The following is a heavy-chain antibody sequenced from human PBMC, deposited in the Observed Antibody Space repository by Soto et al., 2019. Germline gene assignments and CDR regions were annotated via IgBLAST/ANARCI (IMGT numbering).Heavy chain of an antibody. J-gene: IGHJ6*02. D-gene: IGHD3-3*01. Sequence: SETLSLTCAVYGGSFSGSYWSWIRQPPGKGLEWIGEINHSGSTNYNPSLKSRVTISVDTSKHQFFLKVSSVPAADTAVYYCARVRHENYDFLSGYYYYYGMDVWCQWTTVTDSS. CDR3: ARVRHENYDFLSGYYYYYGMDV. CDR2: INHSGST. CDR1: GGSFSGSY. V-gene: IGHV4-34*01.